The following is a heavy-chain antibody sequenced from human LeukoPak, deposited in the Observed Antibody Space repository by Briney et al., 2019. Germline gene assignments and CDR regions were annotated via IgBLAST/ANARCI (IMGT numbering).Heavy chain of an antibody. CDR2: INHSGST. V-gene: IGHV4-34*01. CDR1: GGSFSGYY. D-gene: IGHD6-13*01. J-gene: IGHJ5*02. Sequence: PSETLSLTCAVYGGSFSGYYWSWIRQPPGKGLEWIGEINHSGSTNYNPSLKSRVTISVDTSKNQLSLKLSSVTAADTAVYYCVRAKYKPLQLVPRWFDPWGQGTLVTVSS. CDR3: VRAKYKPLQLVPRWFDP.